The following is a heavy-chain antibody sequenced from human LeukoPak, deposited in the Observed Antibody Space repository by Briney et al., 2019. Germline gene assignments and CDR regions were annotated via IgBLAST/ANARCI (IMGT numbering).Heavy chain of an antibody. CDR2: IIPIFGTA. J-gene: IGHJ4*02. D-gene: IGHD2-2*01. V-gene: IGHV1-69*01. CDR3: ARGDCSSTSCPRDY. CDR1: GGTFSSYA. Sequence: ASVKVSCKASGGTFSSYAISWVRQAPGQGLEWMGGIIPIFGTANYAQKFQGRVTITADESTSTAYMELSSLRSEDSAVYYCARGDCSSTSCPRDYWGQGTLVTVSS.